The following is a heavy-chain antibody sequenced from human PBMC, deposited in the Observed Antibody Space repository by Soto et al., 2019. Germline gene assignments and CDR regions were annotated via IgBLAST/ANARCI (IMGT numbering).Heavy chain of an antibody. CDR2: INAGNGNT. V-gene: IGHV1-3*01. CDR3: ARDPSRDFWSGYYPQEPYYYYCMDV. D-gene: IGHD3-3*01. Sequence: ASVKVSCKASGYTFTSYAMHWVRQAPGQRLEWMGWINAGNGNTKYSQKFQGRVTITRDTSASTAYMELSSLRSEDTAVYYCARDPSRDFWSGYYPQEPYYYYCMDVWGQGTTVTVSS. CDR1: GYTFTSYA. J-gene: IGHJ6*02.